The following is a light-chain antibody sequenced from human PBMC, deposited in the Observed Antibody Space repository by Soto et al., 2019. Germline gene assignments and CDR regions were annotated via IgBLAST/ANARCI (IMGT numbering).Light chain of an antibody. CDR3: QQYDSFPWT. V-gene: IGKV3-15*01. J-gene: IGKJ1*01. CDR2: GAS. CDR1: QSVSSN. Sequence: EIVMTQSPATLSVSPGERATLSCRASQSVSSNLAWYQQKPGQAPRLLIYGASTRATGIPARFSGSGSGTEFTLTISSLQSEDFATFYCQQYDSFPWTFGPGTNVDIK.